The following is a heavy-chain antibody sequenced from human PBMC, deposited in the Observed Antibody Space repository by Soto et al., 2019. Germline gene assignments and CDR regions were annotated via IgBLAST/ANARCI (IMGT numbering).Heavy chain of an antibody. Sequence: ASVKVSCKASGFTFTSSAVQWVRQARGQRLEWIGWIVVGSGNTNYAQKFQERVTITRDMSTSTAYMELSSLRSEDTAVYYCAAPPNSQWELPLRDDAFDIWGQGTMVTVSS. CDR3: AAPPNSQWELPLRDDAFDI. CDR2: IVVGSGNT. V-gene: IGHV1-58*01. CDR1: GFTFTSSA. D-gene: IGHD1-26*01. J-gene: IGHJ3*02.